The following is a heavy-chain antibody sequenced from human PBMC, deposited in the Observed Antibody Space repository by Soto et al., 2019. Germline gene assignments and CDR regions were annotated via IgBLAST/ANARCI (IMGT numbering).Heavy chain of an antibody. CDR1: GLSFGIYT. V-gene: IGHV3-49*03. CDR2: IRGEAYGGTT. Sequence: GGSLRLSCSASGLSFGIYTISWFRQAPGKGLEWVGFIRGEAYGGTTEYAASVKGRFTISRDDSKGIAYLQMNSLKTEDTAVYYCCSPKPSYATSLYYFDNWGQGTLVTVSS. CDR3: CSPKPSYATSLYYFDN. D-gene: IGHD2-2*01. J-gene: IGHJ4*02.